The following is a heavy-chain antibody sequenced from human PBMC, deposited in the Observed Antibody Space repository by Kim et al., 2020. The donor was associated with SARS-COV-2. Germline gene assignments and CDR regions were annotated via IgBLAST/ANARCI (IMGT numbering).Heavy chain of an antibody. CDR1: GDSVKNSSYY. CDR2: ISSRVNT. D-gene: IGHD3-16*01. CDR3: ARASRKPLINIDS. J-gene: IGHJ4*02. Sequence: SETLSLTCSVSGDSVKNSSYYWGWLRQPPGRGLEYISSISSRVNTFQNPSLKSRLTMSVDMSTNHFSLRLKSVTAADTAAYYCARASRKPLINIDSWGQG. V-gene: IGHV4-39*07.